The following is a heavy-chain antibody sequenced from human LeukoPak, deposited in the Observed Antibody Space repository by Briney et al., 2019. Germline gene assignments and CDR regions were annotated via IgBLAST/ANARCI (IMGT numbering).Heavy chain of an antibody. CDR2: IYGADTI. Sequence: PGGSLRLSCAASGFTFNIYTMNWVRQVPGKGLEWVSCIYGADTIYYADFVKDRFTISRDSNRNILYLQMNSLRADDTAVYYCARGARGAYFDYWGQGTLVTVSS. J-gene: IGHJ4*02. V-gene: IGHV3-66*01. CDR3: ARGARGAYFDY. D-gene: IGHD4/OR15-4a*01. CDR1: GFTFNIYT.